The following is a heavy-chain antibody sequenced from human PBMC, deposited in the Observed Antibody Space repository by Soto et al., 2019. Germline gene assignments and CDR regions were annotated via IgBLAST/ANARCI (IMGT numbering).Heavy chain of an antibody. CDR3: ARRRSSGASFDP. V-gene: IGHV4-59*08. Sequence: SETLSLTCSVSGDSISTYYWSWIRQPPGKGPEWIGDVSYRGSTNYNPSLKSRVTTSVDTSKNRFSLNLSSVTAADTAVYYCARRRSSGASFDPWGQGTLVTVSS. D-gene: IGHD3-10*01. J-gene: IGHJ5*02. CDR1: GDSISTYY. CDR2: VSYRGST.